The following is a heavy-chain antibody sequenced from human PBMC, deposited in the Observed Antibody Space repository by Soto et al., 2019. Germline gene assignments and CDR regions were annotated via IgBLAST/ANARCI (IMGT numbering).Heavy chain of an antibody. V-gene: IGHV6-1*01. J-gene: IGHJ5*02. Sequence: PSQTLSLTCAISRDSVSSNSAAWNWIRQSPSRGLEWLGRTYYRSKWYNDYAVSVKSRITINPDTSKNQFSLQLNSVTPEDTAVYYCARQPARGDSSGWCFWSVNWFDPWGQGTLVTVSS. CDR3: ARQPARGDSSGWCFWSVNWFDP. D-gene: IGHD6-19*01. CDR1: RDSVSSNSAA. CDR2: TYYRSKWYN.